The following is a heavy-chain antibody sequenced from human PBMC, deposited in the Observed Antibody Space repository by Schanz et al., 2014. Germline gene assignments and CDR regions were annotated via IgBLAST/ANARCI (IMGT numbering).Heavy chain of an antibody. V-gene: IGHV1-2*04. CDR3: ARDLTVDTGYVVHYYYYGMDV. D-gene: IGHD5-12*01. CDR2: INPNTGGT. Sequence: QAQLMQSGPELKRPGASVKVSCTASGYTLKNYGISWVRQAPGLGLEWMGWINPNTGGTNFAQKFQGWVTVTRDTSISTVYMELSSLRSEDTAVYFCARDLTVDTGYVVHYYYYGMDVWGQGTTVTVSS. J-gene: IGHJ6*02. CDR1: GYTLKNYG.